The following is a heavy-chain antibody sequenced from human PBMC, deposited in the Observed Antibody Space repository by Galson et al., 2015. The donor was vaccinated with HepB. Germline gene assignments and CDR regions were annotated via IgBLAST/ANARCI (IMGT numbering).Heavy chain of an antibody. CDR3: ARQNSQGRSYPSRWFDP. V-gene: IGHV5-51*01. Sequence: QSGAEVKKPGESLKISCKGSGYSFTSYWIGWVRQMPGKGLEWMGIIYPGDSDTRYSPSFQGQVTISADKSISTAYLQWSSLKASDTAMYYCARQNSQGRSYPSRWFDPWGQGTLVTVSS. CDR2: IYPGDSDT. CDR1: GYSFTSYW. J-gene: IGHJ5*02. D-gene: IGHD1-26*01.